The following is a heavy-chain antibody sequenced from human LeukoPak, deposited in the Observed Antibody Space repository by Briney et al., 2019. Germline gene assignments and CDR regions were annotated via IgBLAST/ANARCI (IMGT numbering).Heavy chain of an antibody. CDR2: IDTAGGT. D-gene: IGHD3-3*01. Sequence: GGSLRLSCTASGFDFSNFDFHWVRQLRGKGLEWVSHIDTAGGTYYPGSVKGRFAISRANAKKSLYLQMHNLRVGDTALYFCARGSPWSYYYMDVWGVGTAVSVS. V-gene: IGHV3-13*01. CDR3: ARGSPWSYYYMDV. J-gene: IGHJ6*03. CDR1: GFDFSNFD.